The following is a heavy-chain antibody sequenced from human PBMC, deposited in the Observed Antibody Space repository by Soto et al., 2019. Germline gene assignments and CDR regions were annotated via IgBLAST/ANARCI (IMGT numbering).Heavy chain of an antibody. CDR3: ARHPERIAEIGWFDP. V-gene: IGHV3-48*01. J-gene: IGHJ5*02. Sequence: EVQLVESGGGLVQPGGSLRLSCAASGFTFSSYSMNWVRQAPGKGLEWVSYISSSRSTIYYADSGKGRFTISRDKAKNSLYLQMNSLRAEDTAVYYCARHPERIAEIGWFDPWGQGTLVTVSS. CDR2: ISSSRSTI. CDR1: GFTFSSYS. D-gene: IGHD6-13*01.